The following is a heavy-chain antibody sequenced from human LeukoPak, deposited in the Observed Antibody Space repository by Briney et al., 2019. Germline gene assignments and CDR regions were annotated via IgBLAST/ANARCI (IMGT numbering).Heavy chain of an antibody. D-gene: IGHD6-19*01. Sequence: KFQGRVTITRDTSASTAYMELSSLRSEDTAVYYCAGGMVAVAGTGDYWGQGTLVTVSS. V-gene: IGHV1-3*01. CDR3: AGGMVAVAGTGDY. J-gene: IGHJ4*02.